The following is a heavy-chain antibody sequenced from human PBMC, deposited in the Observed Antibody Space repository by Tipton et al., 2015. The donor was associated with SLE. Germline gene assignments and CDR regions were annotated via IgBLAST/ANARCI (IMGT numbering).Heavy chain of an antibody. CDR2: VYYSGTT. V-gene: IGHV4-31*03. CDR1: GGSITSGDYY. J-gene: IGHJ4*02. Sequence: TLSLTCTVSGGSITSGDYYWSWIRQHPGKGLEWIGYVYYSGTTSYNPSLESRVTISVDTPKNLFSLNLSSVTAADTAVYYCSRFYYGSGSYEFWGQGTLVTVSS. D-gene: IGHD3-10*01. CDR3: SRFYYGSGSYEF.